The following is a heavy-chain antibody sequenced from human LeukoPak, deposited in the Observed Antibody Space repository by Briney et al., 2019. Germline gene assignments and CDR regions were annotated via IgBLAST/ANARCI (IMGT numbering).Heavy chain of an antibody. V-gene: IGHV3-30*02. Sequence: GGSLRLSCAASGFTFSSYGMHWVRQAPGKGLEWVAFIRFDGSIKYYAESVKGRFTISRDNSKNTLYVLMNSLRDEDTAVYYCAKEGRPPGTDNSSNWLFDAYWGQGTLVTAPS. D-gene: IGHD3-9*01. CDR1: GFTFSSYG. CDR3: AKEGRPPGTDNSSNWLFDAY. J-gene: IGHJ4*02. CDR2: IRFDGSIK.